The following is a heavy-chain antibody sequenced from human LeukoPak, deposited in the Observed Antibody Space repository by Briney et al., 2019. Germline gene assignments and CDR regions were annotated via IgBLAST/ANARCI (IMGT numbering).Heavy chain of an antibody. CDR1: GGSFSGYY. D-gene: IGHD4-17*01. V-gene: IGHV3-23*01. Sequence: ETLSLTCGVYGGSFSGYYWSWVRQAPGKGLEWVSAISDSGSGTYYAASVKGRFTISRDNAKNMVYLQMNSLRAEDTAVYYCAKASRSVTPTFDYWGQGTLVTVSS. CDR3: AKASRSVTPTFDY. J-gene: IGHJ4*02. CDR2: ISDSGSGT.